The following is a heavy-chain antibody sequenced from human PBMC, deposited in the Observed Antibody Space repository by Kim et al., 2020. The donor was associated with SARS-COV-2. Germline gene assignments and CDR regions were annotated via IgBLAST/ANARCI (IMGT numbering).Heavy chain of an antibody. Sequence: YNPSLKSRLTMSVDTSKNQFSLKVTSVTAADTALYYGATQYSTSSRWFDRWGQGILVSVSS. CDR3: ATQYSTSSRWFDR. V-gene: IGHV4-34*01. J-gene: IGHJ5*02. D-gene: IGHD6-6*01.